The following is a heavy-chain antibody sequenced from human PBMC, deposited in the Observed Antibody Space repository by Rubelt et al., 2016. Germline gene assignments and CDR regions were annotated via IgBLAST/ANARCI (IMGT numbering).Heavy chain of an antibody. CDR3: ANSYYDDTSYYEGYFDY. J-gene: IGHJ4*02. D-gene: IGHD3-22*01. CDR1: GGSIRSGDYY. V-gene: IGHV4-30-4*08. CDR2: IYYSGNT. Sequence: QVQLQESGPGLVRPSQTLSLTCTVSGGSIRSGDYYWSWIRQPPGKGLEWIGYIYYSGNTYYNPALKSRVTMSVDTSKNQFSLKPNSGTAADTAVYYCANSYYDDTSYYEGYFDYWGRGTLVTVSS.